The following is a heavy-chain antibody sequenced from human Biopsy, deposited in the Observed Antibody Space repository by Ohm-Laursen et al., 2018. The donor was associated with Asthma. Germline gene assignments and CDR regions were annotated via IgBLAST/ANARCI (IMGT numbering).Heavy chain of an antibody. J-gene: IGHJ6*02. CDR1: GAYIGSRDHH. Sequence: TLPLTCPVGGAYIGSRDHHWSWIRQSPGTGLEWIGFVFWSGTTHYNRSLERRLSISIDTTRNEFSMTLRSVTAADTAVYFCARVASYGDLYFGIDVWGPGTTVSVS. V-gene: IGHV4-30-4*01. CDR3: ARVASYGDLYFGIDV. D-gene: IGHD4-17*01. CDR2: VFWSGTT.